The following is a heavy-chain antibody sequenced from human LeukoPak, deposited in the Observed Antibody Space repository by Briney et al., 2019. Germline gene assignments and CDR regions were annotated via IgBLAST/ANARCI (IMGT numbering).Heavy chain of an antibody. D-gene: IGHD4-17*01. V-gene: IGHV3-74*01. CDR1: GFTFTSYC. Sequence: GVSLRLSCTASGFTFTSYCMHWVRQPPGKGLVWVSRVEHDGSRTAYADSVTGRFTISRDNARNMVYLQMNSLRAEDTAVYYCATDLGWGQGTLVTVSS. CDR2: VEHDGSRT. CDR3: ATDLG. J-gene: IGHJ4*02.